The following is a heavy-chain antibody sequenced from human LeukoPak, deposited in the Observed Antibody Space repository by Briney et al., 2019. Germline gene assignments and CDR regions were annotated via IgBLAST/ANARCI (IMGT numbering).Heavy chain of an antibody. CDR3: ARAELDIAAGSAAPFDC. D-gene: IGHD6-25*01. CDR1: GFTFSSYA. CDR2: ISYDGSNK. Sequence: PGGSLRLSCAASGFTFSSYAMHWVRQAPVKGLEWVAVISYDGSNKYYADSVKGRFTISRDNSKNTLYLQMNSLRAEDMAVYYCARAELDIAAGSAAPFDCWGQGTLVTVSS. V-gene: IGHV3-30-3*01. J-gene: IGHJ4*02.